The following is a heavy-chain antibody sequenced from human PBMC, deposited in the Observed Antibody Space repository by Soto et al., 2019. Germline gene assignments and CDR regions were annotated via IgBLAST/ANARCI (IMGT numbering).Heavy chain of an antibody. D-gene: IGHD2-21*02. V-gene: IGHV3-23*01. CDR2: ISARGGST. CDR1: GFTFSSYD. J-gene: IGHJ6*02. CDR3: ARLNVVTAPTPYYYGMDV. Sequence: GGSLRLSCAASGFTFSSYDMSWVRQATGKGLEWVSTISARGGSTYYADSVKGRFTISRDNAKNSLYLQMNSLRAEDTAVYYCARLNVVTAPTPYYYGMDVWGQGTTVTVS.